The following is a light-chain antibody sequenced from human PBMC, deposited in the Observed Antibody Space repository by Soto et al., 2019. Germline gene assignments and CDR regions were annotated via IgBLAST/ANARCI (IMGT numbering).Light chain of an antibody. CDR1: QSVSSS. CDR3: QQYGSSPT. CDR2: GAS. Sequence: ETLMTHSPATLSVSPGERSTLSCRASQSVSSSLAWYQQKPGQAPRLLIYGASTRATGIPARFSGSGSGTDFTLTISRLEPEEFAVYYCQQYGSSPTFGQGTRREIK. J-gene: IGKJ5*01. V-gene: IGKV3-20*01.